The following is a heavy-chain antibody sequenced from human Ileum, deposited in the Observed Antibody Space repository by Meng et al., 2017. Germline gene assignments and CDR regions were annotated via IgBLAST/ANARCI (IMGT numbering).Heavy chain of an antibody. V-gene: IGHV4-4*02. CDR3: ARHGGYYQDF. Sequence: QVVCQGSGPGLVSPSETLSFTCSVSGASVSANSYWSWVRQPPGKGLAWIGQIDQSGNSYYSPSLKSRVTMSIDKSKNQFSLRLTSVTAADTAVYYCARHGGYYQDFWGQGTLVTVSS. J-gene: IGHJ4*02. D-gene: IGHD4/OR15-4a*01. CDR1: GASVSANSY. CDR2: IDQSGNS.